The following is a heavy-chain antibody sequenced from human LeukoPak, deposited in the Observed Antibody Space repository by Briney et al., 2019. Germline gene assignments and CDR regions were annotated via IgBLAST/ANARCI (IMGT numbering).Heavy chain of an antibody. D-gene: IGHD4-17*01. CDR2: IYYGGDT. CDR3: AREVNYGDYGDNAFDI. J-gene: IGHJ3*02. V-gene: IGHV4-39*07. CDR1: TGSISNSSYY. Sequence: SETLSLTCTVSTGSISNSSYYWGWFRQPPGKGLEWIGSIYYGGDTYSAPSLKRRVTVSLDTSNNQFSLRLSSVTAADTAVYYCAREVNYGDYGDNAFDIWGQGTMVTVSS.